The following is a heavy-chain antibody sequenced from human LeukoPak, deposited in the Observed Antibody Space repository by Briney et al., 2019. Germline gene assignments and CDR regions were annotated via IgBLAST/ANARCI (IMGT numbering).Heavy chain of an antibody. CDR2: IYYSGYT. V-gene: IGHV4-30-4*01. D-gene: IGHD6-13*01. J-gene: IGHJ4*02. CDR3: ARQYSSSWSDEY. Sequence: PSQTLSLTCTISGASINSGDYYWSWIRQPPGKGLEWIGCIYYSGYTYYSPSLKSRVTMSVDASKNQFSLKLSSVTAADTAVYYCARQYSSSWSDEYWGQGTLVTVSS. CDR1: GASINSGDYY.